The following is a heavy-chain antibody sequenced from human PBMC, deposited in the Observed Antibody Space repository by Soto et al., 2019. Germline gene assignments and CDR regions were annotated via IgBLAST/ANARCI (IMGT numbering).Heavy chain of an antibody. D-gene: IGHD1-1*01. V-gene: IGHV4-39*01. CDR3: ASQLRRYIFLDY. CDR2: IYYSGST. CDR1: GGSISSSSYY. Sequence: QLQLQESGPGLVKPSETLSLTCTVSGGSISSSSYYWGWIRQPPGKGLEWIGSIYYSGSTYYNPSLKSRVTISVDTSKNQFSLKLSSVTAADTAVYYCASQLRRYIFLDYWGQGTLVTVSS. J-gene: IGHJ4*02.